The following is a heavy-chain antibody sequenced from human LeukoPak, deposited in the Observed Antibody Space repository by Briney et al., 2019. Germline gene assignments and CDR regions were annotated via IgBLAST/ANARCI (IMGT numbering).Heavy chain of an antibody. CDR3: AKDGGYSGNYYAYDY. V-gene: IGHV3-23*01. CDR2: ISGSGGST. Sequence: GGSLRLSCAASGFTFSSYAMSWVRQAPGKGLEWVSSISGSGGSTYYADSVKGRFTISRDYSKNTVYLQMNSLRAEDTVLYYCAKDGGYSGNYYAYDYWGQGTLVTVSS. D-gene: IGHD1-26*01. CDR1: GFTFSSYA. J-gene: IGHJ4*02.